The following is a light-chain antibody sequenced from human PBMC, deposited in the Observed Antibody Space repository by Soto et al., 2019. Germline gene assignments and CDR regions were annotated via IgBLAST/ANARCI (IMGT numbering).Light chain of an antibody. Sequence: QSALTQPRSVSGSPGQSVTISCTGTSSDVGAYNYVSWYQQHPGKAPKLMIYDVSKRPSGVPDRFSCYKSGETASLIISGLQAEDEADYYCFSYAGGDTYVVLGGGTKLTVL. CDR3: FSYAGGDTYVV. V-gene: IGLV2-11*01. CDR1: SSDVGAYNY. J-gene: IGLJ2*01. CDR2: DVS.